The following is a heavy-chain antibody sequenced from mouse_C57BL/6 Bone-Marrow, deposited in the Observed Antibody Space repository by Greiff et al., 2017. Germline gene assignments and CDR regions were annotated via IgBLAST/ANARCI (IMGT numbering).Heavy chain of an antibody. V-gene: IGHV1-39*01. CDR1: GYSFTDYN. Sequence: VQLQQSGPELVKPGASVKISCKASGYSFTDYNMNWVKQSNGKSLEWIGVINPNYGTTSYNQKFKGKATLTVDPSSSTAYMQLNRLTSEDSAVYYCARSRWLPLYYYAMDYWGQGTSVTVSS. D-gene: IGHD2-3*01. J-gene: IGHJ4*01. CDR3: ARSRWLPLYYYAMDY. CDR2: INPNYGTT.